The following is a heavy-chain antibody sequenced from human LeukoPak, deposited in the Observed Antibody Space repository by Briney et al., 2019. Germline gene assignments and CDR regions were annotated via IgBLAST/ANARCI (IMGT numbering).Heavy chain of an antibody. D-gene: IGHD3-10*01. J-gene: IGHJ4*02. Sequence: PSETLSLTCTVSGGSISSRSYYWGWIRQPPGKGLEWIGSIYYSGSTYYNPSLKSRVTISVDTSKNQFSLKLSSVTAADTAVYYCARESSVVRGVVTDFDYWGQGTLVTVSS. V-gene: IGHV4-39*07. CDR1: GGSISSRSYY. CDR3: ARESSVVRGVVTDFDY. CDR2: IYYSGST.